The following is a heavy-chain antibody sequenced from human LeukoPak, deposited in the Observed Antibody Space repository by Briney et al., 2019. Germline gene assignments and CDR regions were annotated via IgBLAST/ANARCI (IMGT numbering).Heavy chain of an antibody. J-gene: IGHJ4*02. D-gene: IGHD2-15*01. CDR2: ISYDGSNK. CDR1: GFIFSNFA. CDR3: ASTPNGVAAIYFDD. V-gene: IGHV3-30*04. Sequence: GGSLRLSCAASGFIFSNFAMHWVRQAPGKGLEWVAVISYDGSNKYYADSVKGRFTISRDNAKNTLYLQMNSLRAGDTAVYYCASTPNGVAAIYFDDWGQGTLVTVSS.